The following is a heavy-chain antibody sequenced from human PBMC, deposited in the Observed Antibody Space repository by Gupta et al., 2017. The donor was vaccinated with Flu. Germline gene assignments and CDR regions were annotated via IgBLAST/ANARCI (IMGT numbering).Heavy chain of an antibody. Sequence: EVQLVESGGGLVKPGGSLRLSCAASGFTFSSYNMNWVRQAPGKGLEWVSSISSSSSYIYYADSVKGRFTISRDNAKNSLYLQMNSLRAEDTAVYYCARDGNYGGNSYGALDIWGQGTMVTVSS. J-gene: IGHJ3*02. V-gene: IGHV3-21*01. CDR1: GFTFSSYN. CDR3: ARDGNYGGNSYGALDI. D-gene: IGHD4-17*01. CDR2: ISSSSSYI.